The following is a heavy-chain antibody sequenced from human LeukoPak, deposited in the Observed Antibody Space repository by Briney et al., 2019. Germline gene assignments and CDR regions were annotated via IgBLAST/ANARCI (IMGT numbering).Heavy chain of an antibody. Sequence: GVSVKVSCKASGYTFTDYYINWVRQAPGQGLEWMGWINPNSGGTNYAQKFQGRVTMTRDTSISTAYMELSRLRSDDTAVYYCARVVWFGEPNPSDYWGQGTLVTVSS. J-gene: IGHJ4*02. CDR1: GYTFTDYY. CDR2: INPNSGGT. CDR3: ARVVWFGEPNPSDY. D-gene: IGHD3-10*01. V-gene: IGHV1-2*02.